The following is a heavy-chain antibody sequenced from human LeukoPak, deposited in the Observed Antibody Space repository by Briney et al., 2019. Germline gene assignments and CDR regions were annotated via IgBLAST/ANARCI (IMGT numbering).Heavy chain of an antibody. D-gene: IGHD6-19*01. CDR3: CFDTFSSGWFFGAFDI. J-gene: IGHJ3*02. CDR1: GFTFSSYS. CDR2: ISSSSSYI. Sequence: GGSLGLSCAASGFTFSSYSMNWVRQAPEKGLEWVSSISSSSSYIYYADSVKGRFSISRDNAKNSLYLQMNSLRAEDTAVYYCCFDTFSSGWFFGAFDIWGQGTMVTVSS. V-gene: IGHV3-21*01.